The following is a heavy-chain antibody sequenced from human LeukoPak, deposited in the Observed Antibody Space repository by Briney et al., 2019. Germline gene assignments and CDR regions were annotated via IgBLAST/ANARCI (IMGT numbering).Heavy chain of an antibody. CDR1: GYTFTGYY. CDR3: ARGGAYSSGPTSDFDY. CDR2: INPNSGGT. D-gene: IGHD6-19*01. V-gene: IGHV1-2*02. Sequence: GASVKVSCTASGYTFTGYYMHWVRQAPGQGLEWMGWINPNSGGTNYAQKFQGRVTMTRDTSISTAYMELSRLRSDDTAVYYCARGGAYSSGPTSDFDYWGQGTLVTVSS. J-gene: IGHJ4*02.